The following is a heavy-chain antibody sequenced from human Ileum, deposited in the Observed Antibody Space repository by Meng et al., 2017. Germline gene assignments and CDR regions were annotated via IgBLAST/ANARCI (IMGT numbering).Heavy chain of an antibody. J-gene: IGHJ5*02. CDR1: GGSISSGGYY. Sequence: QVQLQGAGPGLVKPSQTLSLTFTVSGGSISSGGYYWGWIRQHPGKGLEWIGYIFYSGSTYYNSSLKSRINISVDTSKNQFSLKVSSVTAADTAVYYCARVRRGLGLRFDPWGQGTLVTVSS. CDR2: IFYSGST. V-gene: IGHV4-31*03. D-gene: IGHD3/OR15-3a*01. CDR3: ARVRRGLGLRFDP.